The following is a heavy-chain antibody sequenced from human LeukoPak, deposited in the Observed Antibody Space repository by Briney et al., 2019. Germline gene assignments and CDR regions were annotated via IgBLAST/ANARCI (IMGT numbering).Heavy chain of an antibody. CDR3: AKDRTSAI. CDR1: GFTFSSYG. V-gene: IGHV3-30*18. J-gene: IGHJ4*02. D-gene: IGHD2-21*02. Sequence: GRSLRLSCAASGFTFSSYGMHWVRQAPGKGLEWVAVISYDGSNKYYADSVKGRFTISRDNSKNTLYLQMNSLRAEDTAVYYCAKDRTSAIWGQGTLVTVSS. CDR2: ISYDGSNK.